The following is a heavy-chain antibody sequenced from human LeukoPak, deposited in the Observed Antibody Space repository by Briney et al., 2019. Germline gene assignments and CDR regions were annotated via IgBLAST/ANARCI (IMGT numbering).Heavy chain of an antibody. CDR3: ARVVPAAIRAYYYYMDV. J-gene: IGHJ6*03. CDR2: IIPIFGTA. V-gene: IGHV1-69*13. CDR1: GGTFSSYA. D-gene: IGHD2-2*02. Sequence: SVKVSCTASGGTFSSYAISWVRQAPGQGLEWMGGIIPIFGTANYAEKLQGRVTITADESTSTAYMELSSLRSEDTAVYYCARVVPAAIRAYYYYMDVWGKGTTVTVSS.